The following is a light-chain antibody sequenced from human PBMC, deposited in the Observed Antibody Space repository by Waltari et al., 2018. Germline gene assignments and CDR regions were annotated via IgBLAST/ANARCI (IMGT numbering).Light chain of an antibody. CDR3: AAWDDSLNGLYV. J-gene: IGLJ1*01. Sequence: QSVLTQPPSASGTPGQTVTISCSGRSSNIGSNTVNWYQQLPGTAPKLPIYSHIRRPSGVPDRISGSKSGTSASLAISGLQSEDEGDYYCAAWDDSLNGLYVFGTGTKGTVL. CDR1: SSNIGSNT. V-gene: IGLV1-44*01. CDR2: SHI.